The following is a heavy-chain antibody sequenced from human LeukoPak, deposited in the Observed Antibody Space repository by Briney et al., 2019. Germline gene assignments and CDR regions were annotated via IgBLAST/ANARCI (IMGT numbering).Heavy chain of an antibody. D-gene: IGHD1-26*01. CDR2: IYARGSA. V-gene: IGHV4-4*07. Sequence: SETLSLTCSVSGGSINSHYLSWIRQPAGKGLEWIGRIYARGSADYNPSLKSRVTMSVDTSKNQFSLKLTSVTAADTAVYYCARDRMGATRDYWGQGALVTVSS. CDR3: ARDRMGATRDY. J-gene: IGHJ4*02. CDR1: GGSINSHY.